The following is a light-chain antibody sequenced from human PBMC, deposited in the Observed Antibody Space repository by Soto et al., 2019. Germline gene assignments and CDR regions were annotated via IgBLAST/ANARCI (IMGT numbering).Light chain of an antibody. CDR3: QQYGSSPRT. V-gene: IGKV3-20*01. CDR1: RSVDSH. J-gene: IGKJ1*01. Sequence: EVVLTQSPATLSLSPWETAALSCRASRSVDSHLAWYQHKPGQAPRLLIFEASTRATGVPDRFSGSGSGTDFTLTISRLEPEDFAVYYCQQYGSSPRTFGQGTKVDI. CDR2: EAS.